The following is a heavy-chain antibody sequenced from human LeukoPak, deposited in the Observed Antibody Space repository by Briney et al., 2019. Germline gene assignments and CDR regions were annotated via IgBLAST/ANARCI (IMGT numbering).Heavy chain of an antibody. CDR1: GYSISSGYY. CDR2: IYHSGST. D-gene: IGHD3-10*01. J-gene: IGHJ4*02. Sequence: SETLSLTCAVSGYSISSGYYWGWIRQPPGKGLEWIGSIYHSGSTYYNPSLKSRVTISVDTSKNQFSLKLSSVTAADTAVYYCAREITMVRGVHTDYWGQGTLVTVSS. CDR3: AREITMVRGVHTDY. V-gene: IGHV4-38-2*02.